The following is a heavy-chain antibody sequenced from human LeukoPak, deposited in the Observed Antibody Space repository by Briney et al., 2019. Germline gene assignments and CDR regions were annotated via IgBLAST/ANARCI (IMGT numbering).Heavy chain of an antibody. CDR1: GGTFSSYA. CDR2: IIPIFGTA. J-gene: IGHJ4*02. CDR3: ARSIAVAGSHHYYFDY. V-gene: IGHV1-69*05. D-gene: IGHD6-19*01. Sequence: SVKVSCKASGGTFSSYAISWVRQAPGQGLEWMGGIIPIFGTANYAQKFQGRVTITTDESTSTAYMELSSLRSEDTAVYYCARSIAVAGSHHYYFDYWGQGTLVTVSS.